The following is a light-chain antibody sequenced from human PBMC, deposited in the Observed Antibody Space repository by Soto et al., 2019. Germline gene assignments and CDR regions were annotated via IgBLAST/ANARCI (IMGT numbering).Light chain of an antibody. Sequence: MTQSPSSLSASVGDRVTISCRASQSISTYLNWYQQTPGKAPKLLIHTASILQSGVPSRFSGSASGTDFTLTITNVQPEDFAIYYCQQSYNIPLTFGPGTKVDIQ. CDR1: QSISTY. J-gene: IGKJ3*01. CDR3: QQSYNIPLT. CDR2: TAS. V-gene: IGKV1-39*01.